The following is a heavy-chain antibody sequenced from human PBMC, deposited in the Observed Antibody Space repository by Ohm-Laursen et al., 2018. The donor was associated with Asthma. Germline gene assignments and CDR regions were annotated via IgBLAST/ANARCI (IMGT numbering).Heavy chain of an antibody. Sequence: SETLSLTCTVSGGSISSGGYYWSWIRQHPGKGLEWIGYIYYSGSTYYNPSLKSRVTISVDTSKNQFSLKLSSVTAADTAVYYCARDREYDSSGLDYWGQGTLVTVSS. D-gene: IGHD3-22*01. J-gene: IGHJ4*02. CDR2: IYYSGST. CDR1: GGSISSGGYY. CDR3: ARDREYDSSGLDY. V-gene: IGHV4-31*03.